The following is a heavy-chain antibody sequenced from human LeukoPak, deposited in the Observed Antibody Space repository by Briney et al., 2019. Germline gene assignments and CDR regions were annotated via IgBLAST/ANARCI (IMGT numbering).Heavy chain of an antibody. Sequence: SETLSLTCAVYGGSFSGYYWSWIRQPPGKGLEWIGEINHSGSTNYNPSLKSRVTISVDTSKNQFSLKLSSVTAADTAVYYCARGSGGVVVPAAIDDYYYGMDVWGQGTTVTVSS. CDR3: ARGSGGVVVPAAIDDYYYGMDV. D-gene: IGHD2-2*02. CDR2: INHSGST. V-gene: IGHV4-34*01. CDR1: GGSFSGYY. J-gene: IGHJ6*02.